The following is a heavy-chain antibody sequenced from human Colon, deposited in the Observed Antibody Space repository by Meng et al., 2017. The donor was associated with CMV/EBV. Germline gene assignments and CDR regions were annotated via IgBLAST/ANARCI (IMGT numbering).Heavy chain of an antibody. Sequence: GESLKISCAASGFTFSSYGVHWVRQAPGKGLEWVAAISYDNGYSTYYADSVQGRFTISRDNSKNTLYLQMNSLRTEDTAVYYCARASSVAVIYYIGMDLWGQGTTVTVSS. V-gene: IGHV3-30*04. CDR1: GFTFSSYG. CDR2: ISYDNGYST. D-gene: IGHD3-10*01. J-gene: IGHJ6*02. CDR3: ARASSVAVIYYIGMDL.